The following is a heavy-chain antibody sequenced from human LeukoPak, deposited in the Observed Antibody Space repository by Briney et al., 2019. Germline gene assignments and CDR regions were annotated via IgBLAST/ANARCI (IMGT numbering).Heavy chain of an antibody. V-gene: IGHV4-59*01. CDR3: ARVKYCGGDCYPFDY. Sequence: PSETLSLTCTVSGASFSSYYWSWIQQPPGKGLEWIGYIYYTGSTNYNPSLKSRVTISVDTSKNQFSLKLRSVTAADTAFYYCARVKYCGGDCYPFDYWGQGTLVTVSS. CDR1: GASFSSYY. J-gene: IGHJ4*02. CDR2: IYYTGST. D-gene: IGHD2-21*01.